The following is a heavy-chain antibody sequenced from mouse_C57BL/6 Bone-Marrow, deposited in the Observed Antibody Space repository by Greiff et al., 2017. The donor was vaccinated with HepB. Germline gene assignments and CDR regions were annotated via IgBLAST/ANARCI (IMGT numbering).Heavy chain of an antibody. Sequence: VHVKQSGAELVKPGASVKLSCTASGFNIKDYYMHWVKPRTEQGLEWIGRIDPEECETKYAPKFQGKATITADTSSNTAYLQLSSLTSEDTAVYYCARSPYYFDYWGQDTTLTVSS. CDR2: IDPEECET. J-gene: IGHJ2*01. CDR1: GFNIKDYY. CDR3: ARSPYYFDY. V-gene: IGHV14-2*01.